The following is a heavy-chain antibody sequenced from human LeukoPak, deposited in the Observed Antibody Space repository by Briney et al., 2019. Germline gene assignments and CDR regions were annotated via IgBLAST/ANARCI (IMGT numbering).Heavy chain of an antibody. J-gene: IGHJ4*02. V-gene: IGHV2-5*01. CDR2: IYWNDDK. D-gene: IGHD6-6*01. CDR1: GFSLSASGVG. Sequence: SGPTLVNPTQTLTLTCTFSGFSLSASGVGVGWIRQPPGKALEWLALIYWNDDKRYSPSLESRLTITKDTSKNQVVLTMTNMDPVDTATYYCARRGSSLSFDFWGQGTLVTVSS. CDR3: ARRGSSLSFDF.